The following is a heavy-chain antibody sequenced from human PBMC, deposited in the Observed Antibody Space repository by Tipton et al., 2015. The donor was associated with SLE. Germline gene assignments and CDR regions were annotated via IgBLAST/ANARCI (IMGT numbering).Heavy chain of an antibody. Sequence: TLSLTCTVSGGSISSSSYYWGWIRQPPGKGLEWIGSIYYSGSTYYNPSLKSRVTISVDTSKNQFSLKLSSVTAADTAVYYCGGLYSSSWLPFGYYYYGMYVWGQGTTVTVSS. CDR3: GGLYSSSWLPFGYYYYGMYV. CDR1: GGSISSSSYY. J-gene: IGHJ6*02. V-gene: IGHV4-39*07. D-gene: IGHD6-13*01. CDR2: IYYSGST.